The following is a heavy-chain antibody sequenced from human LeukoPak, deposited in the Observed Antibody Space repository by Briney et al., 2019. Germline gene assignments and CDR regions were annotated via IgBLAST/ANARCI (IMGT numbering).Heavy chain of an antibody. CDR3: ARGPRNDP. CDR1: GYPFSTYE. Sequence: GASVKVSCTTSGYPFSTYEINWVRQAAGQGLEWMGWVHPNSGNTDYAQKFQGRVTMTRDTSISTAYMELSGLRSDDTAVYFCARGPRNDPWGQGTLVTVSS. J-gene: IGHJ5*02. D-gene: IGHD1-14*01. CDR2: VHPNSGNT. V-gene: IGHV1-8*01.